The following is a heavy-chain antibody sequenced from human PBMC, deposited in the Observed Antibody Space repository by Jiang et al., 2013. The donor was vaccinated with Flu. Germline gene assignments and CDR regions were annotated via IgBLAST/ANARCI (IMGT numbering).Heavy chain of an antibody. Sequence: GAEVKKPGESLKTSCKGSGYSFSTFWIGWVRQMPGKGLEWLGIVYPGVSTATYIPSFQGQVTISADKSLSTAYLQWSSLKASDTGIYYCARRPFHGTPDYWGQGTLVTVSS. CDR3: ARRPFHGTPDY. CDR2: VYPGVSTA. D-gene: IGHD1-1*01. J-gene: IGHJ4*02. CDR1: GYSFSTFW. V-gene: IGHV5-51*01.